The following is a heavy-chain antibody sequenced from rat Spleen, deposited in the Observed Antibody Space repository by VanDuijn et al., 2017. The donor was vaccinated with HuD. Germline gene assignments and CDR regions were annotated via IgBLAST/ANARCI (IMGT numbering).Heavy chain of an antibody. Sequence: EVQLVESGGGLVQPGRSLKLSCAPSGFTFSIYGLAWVRQAPTKGLEWVASIGTSTYSRDSVKGRFTISRDNAKSTLFLQMDSLRSEDTATYYCVRQGYLRDWYFDFWGPGTMVTVSS. V-gene: IGHV5S13*01. CDR2: IGTST. D-gene: IGHD2-7*01. CDR3: VRQGYLRDWYFDF. CDR1: GFTFSIYG. J-gene: IGHJ1*01.